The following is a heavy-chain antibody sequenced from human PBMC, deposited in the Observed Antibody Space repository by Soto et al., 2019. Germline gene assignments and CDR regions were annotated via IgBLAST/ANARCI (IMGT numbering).Heavy chain of an antibody. Sequence: GGSLRLSCAASGFTFSSYWMSWVRQAPGKGLEWVANIKQDGSDKYYVDSLEGRFTISRDNAKNSLYLQMNSLRDEDTAVYYCARVPRDRYYNWFDPWGQGTLVTVSS. J-gene: IGHJ5*02. V-gene: IGHV3-7*01. D-gene: IGHD3-9*01. CDR3: ARVPRDRYYNWFDP. CDR1: GFTFSSYW. CDR2: IKQDGSDK.